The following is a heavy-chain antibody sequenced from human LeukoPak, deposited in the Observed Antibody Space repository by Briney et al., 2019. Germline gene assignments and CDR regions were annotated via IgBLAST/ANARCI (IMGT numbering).Heavy chain of an antibody. D-gene: IGHD1-1*01. V-gene: IGHV3-15*01. CDR2: FKSKTDGGTI. CDR3: ATGGLFQGRWELDS. J-gene: IGHJ4*02. CDR1: GFTFSNAW. Sequence: GGSLRLSCAASGFTFSNAWMSWVRQAPGKGLEWVGRFKSKTDGGTIDYAAPVEGRFTISRDDSKNTLHLQMDSLKTEDTAVYFCATGGLFQGRWELDSWGQGTLVTVSS.